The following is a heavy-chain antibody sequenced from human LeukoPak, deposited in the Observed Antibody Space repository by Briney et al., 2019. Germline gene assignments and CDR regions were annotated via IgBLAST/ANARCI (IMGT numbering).Heavy chain of an antibody. CDR3: ARGRGPDYDYYYMDV. J-gene: IGHJ6*03. CDR1: GGSITSYC. V-gene: IGHV4-4*07. Sequence: SETLSLICIVSGGSITSYCWSWIRQPPGKGLEWIGRIYTSGTTKYNPSLKSRVTISVDTSKNQFSLRLSSVTAADTAVYYCARGRGPDYDYYYMDVWGKGTTVTVSS. CDR2: IYTSGTT.